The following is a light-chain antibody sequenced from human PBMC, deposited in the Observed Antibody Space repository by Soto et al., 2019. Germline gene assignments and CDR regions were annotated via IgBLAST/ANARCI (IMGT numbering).Light chain of an antibody. CDR3: QQYNAYPWT. CDR2: KAS. Sequence: DIPKTQSTSTLSGSFGASITITCRASQTISSWLAWYQQKPGKAPKLLIYKASTLKSGVPSRFSGSGSGTEFTLTISSLQPEDFATYYCQQYNAYPWTFGQGTKVDI. V-gene: IGKV1-5*03. CDR1: QTISSW. J-gene: IGKJ1*01.